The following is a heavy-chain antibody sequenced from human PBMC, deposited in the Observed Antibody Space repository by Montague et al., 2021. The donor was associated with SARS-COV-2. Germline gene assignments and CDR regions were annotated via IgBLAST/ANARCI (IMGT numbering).Heavy chain of an antibody. Sequence: SETLSLTCAVYGGSFSGYYWSWIRQPPGKGLEWIGEINHSGSTNYNPSLKSRVTISVDTSKNQFSLKLSSVTAADTAVYYCARVRAVPAAMRIFSLGRSCYGMDVWGQGTTGTVSS. D-gene: IGHD2-2*01. J-gene: IGHJ6*02. V-gene: IGHV4-34*01. CDR3: ARVRAVPAAMRIFSLGRSCYGMDV. CDR2: INHSGST. CDR1: GGSFSGYY.